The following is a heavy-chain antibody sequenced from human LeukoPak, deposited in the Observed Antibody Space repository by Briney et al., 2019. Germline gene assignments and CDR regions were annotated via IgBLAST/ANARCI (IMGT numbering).Heavy chain of an antibody. Sequence: TGGSLRLSCAASGFTFSSYSMNWVRQAPGKGLEWVSSISSSSSCIYYADSVKGRFTISRDNAKNSLYLQMNSLRAEDTAVYYCARPTLTWGSGPDYWGQGTLVTVSS. CDR2: ISSSSSCI. D-gene: IGHD7-27*01. CDR1: GFTFSSYS. V-gene: IGHV3-21*01. CDR3: ARPTLTWGSGPDY. J-gene: IGHJ4*02.